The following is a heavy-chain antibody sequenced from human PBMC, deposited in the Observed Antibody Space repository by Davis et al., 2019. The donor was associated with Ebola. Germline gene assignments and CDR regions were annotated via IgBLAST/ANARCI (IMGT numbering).Heavy chain of an antibody. V-gene: IGHV1-46*01. CDR2: INPSGGST. CDR3: AKVRKAYCGGDCYSAMDY. D-gene: IGHD2-21*02. CDR1: GYTFTSYY. J-gene: IGHJ4*02. Sequence: ASVKVSCKASGYTFTSYYMHWVRQAPGQGLEWMGIINPSGGSTSYAQKFQGRVTMTRDTSTSTVYMELSSLRSEDTAVYYCAKVRKAYCGGDCYSAMDYWGQGTLVTVSS.